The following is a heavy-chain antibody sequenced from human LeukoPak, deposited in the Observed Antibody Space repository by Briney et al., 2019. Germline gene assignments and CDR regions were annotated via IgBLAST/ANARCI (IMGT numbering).Heavy chain of an antibody. Sequence: GGSLRLSCAASGFTFDDYAMHWVRQGPGKGLEWVSGINWNGGTTGYADSVKGRFIISRDNAKNSLYLQMISLRTEDTALYYCAKDIQRYSHYAFDMWGQGTMVTVSS. CDR3: AKDIQRYSHYAFDM. V-gene: IGHV3-9*01. CDR1: GFTFDDYA. J-gene: IGHJ3*02. D-gene: IGHD4-11*01. CDR2: INWNGGTT.